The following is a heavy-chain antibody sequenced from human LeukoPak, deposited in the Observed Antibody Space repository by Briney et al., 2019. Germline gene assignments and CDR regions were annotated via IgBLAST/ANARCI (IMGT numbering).Heavy chain of an antibody. J-gene: IGHJ4*02. V-gene: IGHV3-48*03. CDR1: GFTFSSYE. CDR2: ISSSGSTI. Sequence: PGGSLRLSCAASGFTFSSYEMNRVRQAPGKGLEWVSYISSSGSTIYYADSVKGRFTISRDNAKNSLYLQMNSLRAEDTAVYYCARDFPRSGRWGQGTLVTVSS. CDR3: ARDFPRSGR.